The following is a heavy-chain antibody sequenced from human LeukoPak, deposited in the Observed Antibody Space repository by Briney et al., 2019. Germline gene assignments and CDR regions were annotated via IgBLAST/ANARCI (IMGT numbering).Heavy chain of an antibody. D-gene: IGHD1-26*01. CDR1: GYSFTTSW. CDR2: IYPSDSDT. V-gene: IGHV5-51*01. CDR3: ARHMLVGAPVHFQH. J-gene: IGHJ1*01. Sequence: GESLKISCKGSGYSFTTSWIGWVRQMPGKGLEWMGIIYPSDSDTRYSPSFQGQVTISVDKSISTPYLQWSSLKASDTAMYYCARHMLVGAPVHFQHWGQGSLVTVSS.